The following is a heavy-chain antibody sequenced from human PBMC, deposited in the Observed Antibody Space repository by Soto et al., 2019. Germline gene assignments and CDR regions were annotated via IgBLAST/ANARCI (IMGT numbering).Heavy chain of an antibody. CDR2: IYPGDSDT. CDR3: ARLGVRRYFDWLKPAYYYGMDV. J-gene: IGHJ6*02. V-gene: IGHV5-51*01. Sequence: PGESLKISCKGSGYSFTSYWIGWVRQMPGKGLGWMGIIYPGDSDTRYSPSFQGQVTISADKSISTAYLQWSSLKASDTAMYYCARLGVRRYFDWLKPAYYYGMDVWGQGTTVTVSS. CDR1: GYSFTSYW. D-gene: IGHD3-9*01.